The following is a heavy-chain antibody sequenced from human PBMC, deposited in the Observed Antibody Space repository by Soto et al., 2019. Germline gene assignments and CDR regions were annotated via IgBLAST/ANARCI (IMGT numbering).Heavy chain of an antibody. CDR2: IYYSGST. J-gene: IGHJ6*02. Sequence: QLQLQESGPGLVKPSETLSLTCTVSGGSISSSSYYWGWIRQPPGKGLEWIGSIYYSGSTYYNPSLKSRVTISVDTSKNQFSLKLSSVTAADTAVYYCARLDSGWFGELLGGMDVWGQGTTVTVSS. CDR3: ARLDSGWFGELLGGMDV. D-gene: IGHD3-10*01. V-gene: IGHV4-39*01. CDR1: GGSISSSSYY.